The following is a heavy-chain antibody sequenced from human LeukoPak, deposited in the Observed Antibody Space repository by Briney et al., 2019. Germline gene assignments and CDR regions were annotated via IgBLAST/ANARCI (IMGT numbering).Heavy chain of an antibody. Sequence: SETLSLTCTVSGGSISSYYWSWIRQPPGKGLEWIGYIYYSGSTNYNPSLKSRVTISVDTSKNQFSLKLSSVTAADTAVYYCARVEEARGAFDIWGQGTMVTVSS. CDR2: IYYSGST. D-gene: IGHD3-10*01. J-gene: IGHJ3*02. CDR3: ARVEEARGAFDI. V-gene: IGHV4-59*01. CDR1: GGSISSYY.